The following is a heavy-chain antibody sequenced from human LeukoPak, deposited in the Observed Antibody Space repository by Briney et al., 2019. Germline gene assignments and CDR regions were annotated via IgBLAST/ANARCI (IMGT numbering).Heavy chain of an antibody. CDR2: IDSGGST. CDR1: GFTFSSYA. V-gene: IGHV3-23*03. J-gene: IGHJ4*02. CDR3: ARDRRDGYNLIFFDS. D-gene: IGHD5-24*01. Sequence: GGSLRLSCAASGFTFSSYAMSWVRQAPGKGLEWVSVIDSGGSTFYADSVKGRFTISRDNSKNTLYLQMNSLRAEDTAVYYCARDRRDGYNLIFFDSWGQGTLVTVSS.